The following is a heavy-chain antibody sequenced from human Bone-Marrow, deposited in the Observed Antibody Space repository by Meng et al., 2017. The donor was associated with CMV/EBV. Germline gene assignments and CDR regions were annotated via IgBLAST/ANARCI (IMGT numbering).Heavy chain of an antibody. J-gene: IGHJ4*02. D-gene: IGHD5-18*01. CDR2: IYTSGST. CDR1: GGSISSYY. CDR3: ARTQDTAMVAYYFDY. Sequence: GQLQESGPGLVKPSETLSIPCTVSGGSISSYYWSWIRQPAGKGLEWIGRIYTSGSTNYNPSLKSRVTMSVDTSKNQFSLKLSSVTAADTAVYYCARTQDTAMVAYYFDYWGQGTLVTVSS. V-gene: IGHV4-4*07.